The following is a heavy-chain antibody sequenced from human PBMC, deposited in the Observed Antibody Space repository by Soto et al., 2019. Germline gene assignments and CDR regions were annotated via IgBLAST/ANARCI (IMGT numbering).Heavy chain of an antibody. D-gene: IGHD2-15*01. CDR3: ASVCSGCSCYPPDFFYL. CDR1: GFTFSSYD. J-gene: IGHJ2*01. CDR2: IGTAGDT. Sequence: GGSLRLSCAGSGFTFSSYDMHWVRQATGKGLEWVSAIGTAGDTYYPGSVKGRFTISRENAKNSLYLQMNSLRAGDTAVYYCASVCSGCSCYPPDFFYLSARRAPVPVSS. V-gene: IGHV3-13*04.